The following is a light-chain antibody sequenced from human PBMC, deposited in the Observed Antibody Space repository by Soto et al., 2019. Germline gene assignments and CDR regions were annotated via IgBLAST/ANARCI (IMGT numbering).Light chain of an antibody. CDR3: QSYDSSFVM. Sequence: NFMLTQPHSVSESPGKTVTIFCTRSSGNIANNYVQWYQQRPGSAPTMMIYEGKQRPSGVPVRFSGSTDGSSNSASLTISGLQTEDEADYYCQSYDSSFVMFGGGTKVTVL. V-gene: IGLV6-57*04. CDR1: SGNIANNY. CDR2: EGK. J-gene: IGLJ3*02.